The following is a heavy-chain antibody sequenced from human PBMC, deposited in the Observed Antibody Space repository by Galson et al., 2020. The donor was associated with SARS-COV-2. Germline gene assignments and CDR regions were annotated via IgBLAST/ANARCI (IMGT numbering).Heavy chain of an antibody. CDR2: TSATP. J-gene: IGHJ6*02. D-gene: IGHD3-10*02. V-gene: IGHV3-23*01. Sequence: GGSLRLSCVASGFTFSRYGMRWVRQAPGQGLDWVATTSATPYYADSVRRRFIISSDDSKNTLYLQMNGLSADDTAVYYCAKDFVRGIGYKDVWGPGTTVTVCS. CDR3: AKDFVRGIGYKDV. CDR1: GFTFSRYG.